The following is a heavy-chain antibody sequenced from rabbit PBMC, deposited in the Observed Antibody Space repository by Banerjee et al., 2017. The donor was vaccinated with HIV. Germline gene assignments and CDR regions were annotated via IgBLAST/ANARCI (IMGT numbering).Heavy chain of an antibody. CDR2: INTSSGNA. Sequence: QEQLEESGGGLVQPEGSLTLTCTASGFSFSNKYVMCWVRQAPGKGLEWIACINTSSGNAVYANWAKGRFTISKTSSTTVTLQMTSLTAADTATYFCARDGSSYYTFNLWGQGTLVTVS. D-gene: IGHD8-1*01. CDR3: ARDGSSYYTFNL. V-gene: IGHV1S45*01. J-gene: IGHJ4*01. CDR1: GFSFSNKYV.